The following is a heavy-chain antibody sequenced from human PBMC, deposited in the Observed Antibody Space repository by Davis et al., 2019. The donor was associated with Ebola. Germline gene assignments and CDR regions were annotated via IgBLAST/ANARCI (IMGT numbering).Heavy chain of an antibody. CDR1: GFTFSSYS. V-gene: IGHV3-21*01. CDR2: ISSSSSYI. D-gene: IGHD4-17*01. CDR3: AFGHDYGDYPDY. Sequence: GESLKISCAASGFTFSSYSMNWVRQAPGKGLEWVSSISSSSSYIYYADSVKGRFTISRGNAKNSLYLQMNSLRAEDTAVYYCAFGHDYGDYPDYWGQGTLVTVSS. J-gene: IGHJ4*02.